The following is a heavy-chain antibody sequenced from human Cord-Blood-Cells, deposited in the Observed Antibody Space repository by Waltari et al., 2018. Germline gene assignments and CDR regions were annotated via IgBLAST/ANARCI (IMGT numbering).Heavy chain of an antibody. V-gene: IGHV4-38-2*02. Sequence: QVQLQESGPGLVKPSETLSLTCTVSGYSISSGYYWGWIRQPPGKWLEWIGSIYHSGSTYYDPSLKSRVTISVDTSKNQFSLKLSSVTAADTAVYYCARDQTRGSYLYWGQGTLVTVSS. J-gene: IGHJ4*02. CDR3: ARDQTRGSYLY. CDR2: IYHSGST. CDR1: GYSISSGYY. D-gene: IGHD1-26*01.